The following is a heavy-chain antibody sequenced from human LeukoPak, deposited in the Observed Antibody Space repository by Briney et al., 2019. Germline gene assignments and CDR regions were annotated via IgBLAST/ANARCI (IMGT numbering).Heavy chain of an antibody. V-gene: IGHV1-8*01. Sequence: ASVKVSCKASGYTFTTYDISWVRQATGQGLEWMGWMNPSSGSTNYAQKFQGRVTMTRNTSISTAYMELTSLSSEDTAVYYCARGVCRDCGWFVPWGQGTRVTVSS. CDR3: ARGVCRDCGWFVP. J-gene: IGHJ5*02. D-gene: IGHD2-21*01. CDR1: GYTFTTYD. CDR2: MNPSSGST.